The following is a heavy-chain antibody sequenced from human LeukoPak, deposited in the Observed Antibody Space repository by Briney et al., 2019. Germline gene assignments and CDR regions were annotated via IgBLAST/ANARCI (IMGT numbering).Heavy chain of an antibody. CDR3: ASYSGWISYFDY. D-gene: IGHD6-19*01. CDR2: INSSGSTI. J-gene: IGHJ4*02. Sequence: GGSLRLSCAASGFTFSSYEMNWVRQAPGKGLEWVSYINSSGSTIYYADSVKGRFTISRDNAKNSLYLQMNSLRAEDTAVYYCASYSGWISYFDYWGQGTLVTVSS. CDR1: GFTFSSYE. V-gene: IGHV3-48*03.